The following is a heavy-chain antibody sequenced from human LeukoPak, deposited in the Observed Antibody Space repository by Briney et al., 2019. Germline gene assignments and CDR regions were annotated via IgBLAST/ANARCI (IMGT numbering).Heavy chain of an antibody. Sequence: GASVKVSCKASGGTFSSYAVSWVRQAPGQGLERMGGIIPIFGTANYAQKFQGRVTITADESTSTAYMELSSLRSEDTAVYYCARKSHSGLIDYWGQGTLVTVSS. D-gene: IGHD6-19*01. J-gene: IGHJ4*02. CDR1: GGTFSSYA. CDR3: ARKSHSGLIDY. V-gene: IGHV1-69*13. CDR2: IIPIFGTA.